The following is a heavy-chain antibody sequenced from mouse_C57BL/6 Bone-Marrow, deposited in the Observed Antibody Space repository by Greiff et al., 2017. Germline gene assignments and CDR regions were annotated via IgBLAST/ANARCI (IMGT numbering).Heavy chain of an antibody. Sequence: VKQSCKASGYTFTSYWMHWVKQRPIQGLEWIGNIDPSDSETHYNQKFKDKATLTVDKSSSTAYMQLSSLTSEDSAVYYCAREWVLGFAYWGQGTLVTVSA. J-gene: IGHJ3*01. D-gene: IGHD1-3*01. V-gene: IGHV1-52*01. CDR3: AREWVLGFAY. CDR1: GYTFTSYW. CDR2: IDPSDSET.